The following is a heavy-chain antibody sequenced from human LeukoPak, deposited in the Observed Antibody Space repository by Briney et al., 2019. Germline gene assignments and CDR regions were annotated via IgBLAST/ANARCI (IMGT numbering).Heavy chain of an antibody. V-gene: IGHV3-74*01. CDR2: INVEGDYI. D-gene: IGHD3-22*01. CDR1: GFTFSTYG. CDR3: ARDLTGPYDH. J-gene: IGHJ4*02. Sequence: SGGSLRLSCAASGFTFSTYGMHWVRQAPGKGLVWVARINVEGDYIDYAESVKGRFTISRDSAKNILFLQMNSLRADDTGVYSCARDLTGPYDHWGQGTLVTVSS.